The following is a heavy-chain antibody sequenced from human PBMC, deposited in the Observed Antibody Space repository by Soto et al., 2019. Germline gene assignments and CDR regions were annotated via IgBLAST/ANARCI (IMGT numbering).Heavy chain of an antibody. J-gene: IGHJ6*02. Sequence: SVKVSCKASGGTFSSYAISWVRQAPGQGLEWMGGIIPIFGTANYAQKFQGRVTITADESTSTAYMELSSLRSEDTAVYYCARDSGVSSSSEDYYYGMDVWGQGTTVTVS. D-gene: IGHD6-6*01. V-gene: IGHV1-69*13. CDR2: IIPIFGTA. CDR3: ARDSGVSSSSEDYYYGMDV. CDR1: GGTFSSYA.